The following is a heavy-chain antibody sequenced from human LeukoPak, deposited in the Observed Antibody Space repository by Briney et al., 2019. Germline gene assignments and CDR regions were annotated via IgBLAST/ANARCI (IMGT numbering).Heavy chain of an antibody. CDR1: GGSFSGYY. CDR2: INHSGST. D-gene: IGHD5-12*01. Sequence: SETLSLTCAVYGGSFSGYYWSWIRQPPGKGLEWIGEINHSGSTNYNPSLKSRVTISVDTSKNQFSLKLSSVTAADTAVYYCARLTRPPRSNKEYSGCDSKHWYFDLWGRGTLVTVSS. J-gene: IGHJ2*01. CDR3: ARLTRPPRSNKEYSGCDSKHWYFDL. V-gene: IGHV4-34*01.